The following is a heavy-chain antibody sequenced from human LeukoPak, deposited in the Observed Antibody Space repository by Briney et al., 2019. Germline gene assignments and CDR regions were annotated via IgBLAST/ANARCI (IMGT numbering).Heavy chain of an antibody. V-gene: IGHV4-31*03. D-gene: IGHD1-26*01. CDR1: GGSISSGGYY. CDR3: ARDRSIVGATAFDKTHPHYGMDV. Sequence: SETLSLTCTVSGGSISSGGYYWSWIRQHPGKGLEWIGYIYYSGSTYYNPSLKSRVTISVDTSKNQFSLKLSSVTAADTAVYYCARDRSIVGATAFDKTHPHYGMDVWGQGTTVTVSS. J-gene: IGHJ6*02. CDR2: IYYSGST.